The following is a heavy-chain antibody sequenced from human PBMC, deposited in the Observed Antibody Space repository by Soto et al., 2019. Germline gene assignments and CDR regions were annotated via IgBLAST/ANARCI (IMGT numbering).Heavy chain of an antibody. Sequence: EVQLVESGGGFVQPGRSLRLSCTFSGFTSDDFALTRVRQAPGKGLEWLGLVRSKTYDGAAEYAASVKGRFTISRDESTSTAFLQMNRLKTEDTAVYYCTRDGDFYGFDVWGQGTTVTVSS. V-gene: IGHV3-49*04. CDR2: VRSKTYDGAA. J-gene: IGHJ6*02. CDR1: GFTSDDFA. CDR3: TRDGDFYGFDV. D-gene: IGHD3-3*01.